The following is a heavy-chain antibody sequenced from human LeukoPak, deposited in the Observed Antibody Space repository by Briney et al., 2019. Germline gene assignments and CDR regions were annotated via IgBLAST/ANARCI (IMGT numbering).Heavy chain of an antibody. J-gene: IGHJ4*02. Sequence: GGSLRLSCAASGFTVSSNYMSWVRQAPGKGLEWVSVIYSGGSTYYADSVKGRFTISRDNSKNTLYLQMNSLRAEDTAVYYCARLFYYDSSGPHNYFDYWGQGTLVTVSS. V-gene: IGHV3-53*01. CDR1: GFTVSSNY. CDR2: IYSGGST. CDR3: ARLFYYDSSGPHNYFDY. D-gene: IGHD3-22*01.